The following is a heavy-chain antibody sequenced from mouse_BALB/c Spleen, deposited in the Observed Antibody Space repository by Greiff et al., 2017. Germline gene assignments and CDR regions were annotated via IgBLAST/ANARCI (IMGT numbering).Heavy chain of an antibody. CDR3: ARLRDYRYDRS. CDR2: IYPGSGNT. CDR1: GYAFTNYW. J-gene: IGHJ3*01. D-gene: IGHD2-14*01. Sequence: QVQLQQSGAELVRPGTSVKISCKASGYAFTNYWLGWVKQRPGHGLEWIGDIYPGSGNTYYNEKFKGKATLTADKSSSTAYMQLSSLTSEDSAVYFCARLRDYRYDRSWGQGTLVTVSA. V-gene: IGHV1-63*01.